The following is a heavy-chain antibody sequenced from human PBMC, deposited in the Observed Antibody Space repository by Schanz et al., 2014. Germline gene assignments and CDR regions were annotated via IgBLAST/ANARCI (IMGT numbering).Heavy chain of an antibody. CDR3: ARDRDQWDGNFCDF. V-gene: IGHV1-46*02. CDR2: INPSGGST. CDR1: GATFNSYA. Sequence: QVHLVQSGAEVRKPGASVKVSCKSSGATFNSYAFGWVRQAPGQGLEWMGIINPSGGSTTYAQKFQGRVTMTTDTSTNTAYMELRSLTSDDTAVYYCARDRDQWDGNFCDFWGQGTLVTVSS. D-gene: IGHD1-26*01. J-gene: IGHJ4*02.